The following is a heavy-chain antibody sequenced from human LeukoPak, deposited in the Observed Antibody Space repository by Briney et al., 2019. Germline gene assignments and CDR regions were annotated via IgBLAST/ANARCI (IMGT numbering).Heavy chain of an antibody. CDR3: TRRKIVATIDY. D-gene: IGHD5-12*01. CDR2: IYYSGST. V-gene: IGHV4-39*01. CDR1: GGSISSSNYY. Sequence: SETLSLTCTVSGGSISSSNYYWGWIRQPPGKGLEWIGSIYYSGSTYYNPSLKSRVTISVDTSKNQFSLKLSSVTAADTAVYHCTRRKIVATIDYWGQGTRVTVSS. J-gene: IGHJ4*02.